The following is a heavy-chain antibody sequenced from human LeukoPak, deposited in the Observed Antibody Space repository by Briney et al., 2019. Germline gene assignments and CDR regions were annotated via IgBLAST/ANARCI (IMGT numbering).Heavy chain of an antibody. CDR3: ARGKIVGAGNTRSWGGLGI. V-gene: IGHV3-21*01. CDR2: ITSSSTYI. Sequence: PGGSLRLSCAASGFTFSSYSMNWVRQAPGKGLEWVSSITSSSTYIYYADSAKGRFTISRDNAKNSLYLQMNSLRAEDTAVYYCARGKIVGAGNTRSWGGLGIWGQGTMVTVSS. J-gene: IGHJ3*02. CDR1: GFTFSSYS. D-gene: IGHD1-26*01.